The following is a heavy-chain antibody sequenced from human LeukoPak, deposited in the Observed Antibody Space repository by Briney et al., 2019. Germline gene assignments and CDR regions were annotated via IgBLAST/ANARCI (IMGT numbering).Heavy chain of an antibody. CDR1: GYTFTVYY. Sequence: ASVTVSFKASGYTFTVYYMHWVRQAPGQGLEWVGRINPNSGGTNYAQKFQGRVTMTRDTSISTAYMELSRLRSDDTAVYYCARDTGDYSWFDPWGQGTLVTVSS. J-gene: IGHJ5*02. V-gene: IGHV1-2*06. CDR3: ARDTGDYSWFDP. D-gene: IGHD3-10*01. CDR2: INPNSGGT.